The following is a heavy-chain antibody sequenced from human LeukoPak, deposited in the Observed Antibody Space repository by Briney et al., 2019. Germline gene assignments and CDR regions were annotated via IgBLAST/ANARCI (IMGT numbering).Heavy chain of an antibody. CDR1: GGTFSSYA. D-gene: IGHD4-23*01. CDR3: ARDDHTDYGGSGYYYYYMDV. J-gene: IGHJ6*03. CDR2: IIPIFGTA. Sequence: PVKISCKASGGTFSSYAISWVRQAPGQGLEWMGGIIPIFGTANYAQKFQGRVTITADESTSTAYMELSSLRSEDTAVYYCARDDHTDYGGSGYYYYYMDVWGKGTTVTASS. V-gene: IGHV1-69*13.